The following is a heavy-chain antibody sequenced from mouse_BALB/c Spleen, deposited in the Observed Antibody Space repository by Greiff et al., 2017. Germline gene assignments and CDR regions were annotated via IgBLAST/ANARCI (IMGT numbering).Heavy chain of an antibody. J-gene: IGHJ4*01. V-gene: IGHV1-54*01. CDR2: INPGSGGT. CDR1: GYAFTNYL. Sequence: VQLQQSGAELVRPGTSVKVSCKASGYAFTNYLIEWVKQRPGQGLEWIGVINPGSGGTNYNEKFKGKATLTADKSSSTAYMQLSSLTSDDSAVYFCARSVYDGGAMDYWGQGTSVTVSS. D-gene: IGHD2-12*01. CDR3: ARSVYDGGAMDY.